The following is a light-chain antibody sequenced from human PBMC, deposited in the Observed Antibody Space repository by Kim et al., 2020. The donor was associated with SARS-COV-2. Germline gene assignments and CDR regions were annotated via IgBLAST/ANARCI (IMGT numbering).Light chain of an antibody. Sequence: GLGVTISCSGSGSNIGTNTVNWYQQLPGTAPKLLIYGDNQRPSGVPDRFSGSKSGTSASLAISGLQSEDEADYYCVAWDDSLNGVVFGGGTQLTVL. CDR2: GDN. V-gene: IGLV1-44*01. CDR3: VAWDDSLNGVV. CDR1: GSNIGTNT. J-gene: IGLJ2*01.